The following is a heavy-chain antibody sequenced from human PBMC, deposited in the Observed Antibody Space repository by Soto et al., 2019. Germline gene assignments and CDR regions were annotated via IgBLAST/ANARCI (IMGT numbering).Heavy chain of an antibody. CDR3: AKDRPYIGSY. CDR2: ISSDGSIK. Sequence: ESGGGVVQPGRSLRLSCAASGFTFSTFGMHWVRQAPGKALEWVAVISSDGSIKYYADSVKGRFTISGDNSKNMLYLQMNSLRTEDTAVYYCAKDRPYIGSYWGQGILVTVSS. V-gene: IGHV3-30*18. D-gene: IGHD1-26*01. CDR1: GFTFSTFG. J-gene: IGHJ4*02.